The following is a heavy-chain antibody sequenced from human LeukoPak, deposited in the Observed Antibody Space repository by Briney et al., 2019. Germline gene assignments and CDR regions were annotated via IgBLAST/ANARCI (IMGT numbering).Heavy chain of an antibody. D-gene: IGHD1-26*01. J-gene: IGHJ3*02. Sequence: PGGSLRLSCAAAGFTFRNYAMSWVRQAPGKGLEWVSAISFSGESTYYADSVKGRFTTSRDNSKNTLYLQMNSLRAEDTAVYYCAKGRGAYDIWGHGTMVIVSS. V-gene: IGHV3-23*01. CDR2: ISFSGEST. CDR3: AKGRGAYDI. CDR1: GFTFRNYA.